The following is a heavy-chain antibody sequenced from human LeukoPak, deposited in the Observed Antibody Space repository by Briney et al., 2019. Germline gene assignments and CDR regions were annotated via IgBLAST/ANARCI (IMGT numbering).Heavy chain of an antibody. Sequence: GGSLRLSCAASGFTFSSYAMSWVRQAPGKGLAWVSAISGSGGSTYYADSVKGRFTISRDNSKYTLYLQMNSLRAEDTAVYYCAKDGRYYYYYMDVWGKGTTVTISS. CDR1: GFTFSSYA. CDR3: AKDGRYYYYYMDV. CDR2: ISGSGGST. J-gene: IGHJ6*03. V-gene: IGHV3-23*01.